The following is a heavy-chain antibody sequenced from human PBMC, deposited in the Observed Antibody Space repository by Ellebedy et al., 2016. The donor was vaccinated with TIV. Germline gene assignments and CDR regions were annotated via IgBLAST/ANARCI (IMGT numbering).Heavy chain of an antibody. CDR2: INSKTDGGTT. Sequence: GESLKISCAASGFTFSNAWMNWVRQAPGKGLEGVARINSKTDGGTTDYAAPVKGRFTISRDDSKNTLSLQMNSLKTEDTAVYYCTTTMYYYDSGGYPTGDVLDIWGQGTIVTVSS. J-gene: IGHJ3*02. CDR1: GFTFSNAW. CDR3: TTTMYYYDSGGYPTGDVLDI. V-gene: IGHV3-15*07. D-gene: IGHD3-22*01.